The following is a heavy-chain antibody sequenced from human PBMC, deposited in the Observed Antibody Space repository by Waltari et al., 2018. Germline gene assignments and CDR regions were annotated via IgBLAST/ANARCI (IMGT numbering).Heavy chain of an antibody. CDR1: GGSFSGYY. D-gene: IGHD3-16*01. CDR3: ARGLEKGVWHY. V-gene: IGHV4-34*01. J-gene: IGHJ4*02. CDR2: INHSGST. Sequence: QVQLQQWGAGLLKPSETLSLTCAVYGGSFSGYYWSWIRQPPGKGLEWIGEINHSGSTNYNPSLKSRGTISVDTSKNQFSLKLSSVTAADTAVYYCARGLEKGVWHYWGQGTLVTVSS.